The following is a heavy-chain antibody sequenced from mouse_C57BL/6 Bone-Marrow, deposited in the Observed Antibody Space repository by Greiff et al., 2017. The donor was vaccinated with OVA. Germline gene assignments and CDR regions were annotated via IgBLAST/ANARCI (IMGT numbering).Heavy chain of an antibody. J-gene: IGHJ3*01. CDR1: GFTFTDYY. D-gene: IGHD2-5*01. CDR2: IIPNIGFT. CDR3: AREGAYYSKGWYAY. V-gene: IGHV1-26*01. Sequence: LVKPGASVMISCKASGFTFTDYYMNWVKQCHGKSLEWIGDIIPNIGFTSYNKKCKGKATLTVGKSSSTAYMELRSLTSEDSAVYYCAREGAYYSKGWYAYWDQGTLVTVTA.